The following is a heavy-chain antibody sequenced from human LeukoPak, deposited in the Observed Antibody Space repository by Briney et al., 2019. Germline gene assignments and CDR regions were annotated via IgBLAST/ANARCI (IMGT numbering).Heavy chain of an antibody. Sequence: GGSLRLSCAASGFTFSSYPMHWVRQAPGKGLEWVAVISYDGSNKYCGDSVKGRFIISRDNSKNTLYLQMNSLRAEDTAVYYCASRHYDFGYYWGQGTLVTVSS. CDR3: ASRHYDFGYY. CDR1: GFTFSSYP. CDR2: ISYDGSNK. D-gene: IGHD4-17*01. J-gene: IGHJ4*02. V-gene: IGHV3-30*04.